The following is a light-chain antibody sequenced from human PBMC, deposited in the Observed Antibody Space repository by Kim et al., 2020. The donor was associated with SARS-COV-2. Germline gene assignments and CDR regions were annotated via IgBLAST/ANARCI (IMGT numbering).Light chain of an antibody. Sequence: PEGDGVPIPARASRVMRNDFGWYTRKPGTSPKLLSSSAYSLQSLVPSRFTVSGARTHFTLTISTLQPLDFATYYCLHGNNHQRTFGEGTKVDIK. J-gene: IGKJ1*01. CDR3: LHGNNHQRT. V-gene: IGKV1-6*01. CDR2: SAY. CDR1: RVMRND.